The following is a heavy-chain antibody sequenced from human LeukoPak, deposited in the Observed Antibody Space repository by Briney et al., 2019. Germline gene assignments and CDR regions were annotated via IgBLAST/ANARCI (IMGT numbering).Heavy chain of an antibody. D-gene: IGHD2-2*01. J-gene: IGHJ6*02. V-gene: IGHV4-34*01. CDR2: INHSGST. Sequence: SETLSLTCAVYGGSFSGYYWSWIRQPPGKGLEWIGEINHSGSTNYNPSLKGRVTISVDTSKNQFSLKLSSVTAADTAVYYCARGEVWCSSTSCYSYYYYGMDVWGQGTTVTVSS. CDR3: ARGEVWCSSTSCYSYYYYGMDV. CDR1: GGSFSGYY.